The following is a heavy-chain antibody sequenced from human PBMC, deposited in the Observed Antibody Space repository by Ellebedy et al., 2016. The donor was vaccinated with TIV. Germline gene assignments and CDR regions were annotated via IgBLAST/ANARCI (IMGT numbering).Heavy chain of an antibody. Sequence: ASVKVSCXASGYTFTTYYIHWVRQAPGQGLEWMAIINPSGGSTGYAQKFQGRVTITRDTSTSTVYMELRSLTSEDTVVYYCARNKVGSARVSYFYMDVWGEGTTVTV. CDR3: ARNKVGSARVSYFYMDV. CDR2: INPSGGST. D-gene: IGHD6-25*01. J-gene: IGHJ6*03. V-gene: IGHV1-46*01. CDR1: GYTFTTYY.